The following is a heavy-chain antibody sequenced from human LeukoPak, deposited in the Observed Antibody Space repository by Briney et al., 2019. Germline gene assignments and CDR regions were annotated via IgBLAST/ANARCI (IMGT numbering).Heavy chain of an antibody. D-gene: IGHD3-22*01. CDR1: GFTFSRYW. CDR2: IKKDGSEK. J-gene: IGHJ4*02. CDR3: ARDVVVVPLY. Sequence: PGGSLILSCAASGFTFSRYWMSWGRQAPGQGREWVANIKKDGSEKNYVDSAKGRFTISRDNAKNSLYLQMNSLRAEDTAVYYCARDVVVVPLYWGRGTLVTVSS. V-gene: IGHV3-7*04.